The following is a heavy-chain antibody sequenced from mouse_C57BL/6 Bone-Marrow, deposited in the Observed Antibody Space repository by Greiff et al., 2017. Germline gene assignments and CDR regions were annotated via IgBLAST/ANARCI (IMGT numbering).Heavy chain of an antibody. CDR2: IDPENGDT. Sequence: DVQLQESGAELVRPGASVKLSCTASGFNIKDDYMHWVKQRPEQGLEWIGWIDPENGDTEYASKFQGKATITADTSSNTAYLQLSSLTSEDTAVYYCTTVFITTVVATGAMDYWGQGTSVTVSS. CDR1: GFNIKDDY. J-gene: IGHJ4*01. V-gene: IGHV14-4*01. D-gene: IGHD1-1*01. CDR3: TTVFITTVVATGAMDY.